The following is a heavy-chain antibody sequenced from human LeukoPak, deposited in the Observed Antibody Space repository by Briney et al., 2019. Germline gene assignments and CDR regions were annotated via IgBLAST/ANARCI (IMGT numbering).Heavy chain of an antibody. D-gene: IGHD3-22*01. CDR3: AKVSGYYYDSSGYYWFDY. CDR2: INSDGSST. V-gene: IGHV3-74*01. CDR1: GFTFSSYW. Sequence: GGSLRLSCAVSGFTFSSYWMHWVRQAPGKGLVWVSRINSDGSSTNYADSVKGRFTISRDNSKNTLYLQMNSLRAEDTAVYYCAKVSGYYYDSSGYYWFDYWGQGTLVTVSS. J-gene: IGHJ4*02.